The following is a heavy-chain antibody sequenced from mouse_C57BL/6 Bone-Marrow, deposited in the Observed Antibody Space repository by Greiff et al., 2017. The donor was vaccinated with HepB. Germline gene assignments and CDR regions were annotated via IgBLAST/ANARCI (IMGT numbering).Heavy chain of an antibody. Sequence: VQLQQPGAELARPGASVKMSCKASGYTFTSYTMNWVKQRPGQGLEWIGYINPSSGYTKYNQKFKDKATLTADKSSSTAYMQLSSLTSEDSAVYYWARRDCAYWGQGTRVTVSA. CDR1: GYTFTSYT. V-gene: IGHV1-4*01. CDR2: INPSSGYT. J-gene: IGHJ3*01. CDR3: ARRDCAY.